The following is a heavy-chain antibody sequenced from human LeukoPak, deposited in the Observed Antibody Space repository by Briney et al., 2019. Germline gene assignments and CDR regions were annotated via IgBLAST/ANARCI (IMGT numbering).Heavy chain of an antibody. J-gene: IGHJ6*02. Sequence: PGGPLRLSCSASGFXFSSYAMHWVRQAPGKGLEYVSAISDSGGSTYYADSVKGRFTISRDNSKNTLYLQMSSLRAEDTAVYFCVRGYSFGPYGMDVWGQGTTVTVSS. D-gene: IGHD2-15*01. CDR3: VRGYSFGPYGMDV. V-gene: IGHV3-64D*09. CDR2: ISDSGGST. CDR1: GFXFSSYA.